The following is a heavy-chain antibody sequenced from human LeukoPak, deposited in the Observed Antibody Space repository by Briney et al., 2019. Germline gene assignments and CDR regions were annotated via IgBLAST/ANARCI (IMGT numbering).Heavy chain of an antibody. Sequence: PGGSLRLSCVTSGFTFRSYAISWVRQTPGKGLEWVSAISVSDETYYAGSVKGRFTIARDNSKNTLYLQMNSLRPEDTAIYYCAKEEAAGTFRWIGPWGQGTLVTVSS. D-gene: IGHD6-13*01. CDR2: ISVSDET. CDR1: GFTFRSYA. CDR3: AKEEAAGTFRWIGP. V-gene: IGHV3-23*01. J-gene: IGHJ5*02.